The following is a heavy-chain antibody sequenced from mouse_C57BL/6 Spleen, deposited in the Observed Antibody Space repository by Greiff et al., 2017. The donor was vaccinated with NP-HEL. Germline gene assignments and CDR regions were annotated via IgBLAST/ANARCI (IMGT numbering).Heavy chain of an antibody. CDR3: ARTPYYGSSSLDY. Sequence: VQLQQSGPELVKPGASVKISCKASGYAFSSSWMTWVKQRPGKGLEWIGRIYPGDGDTNYNGKFKGQATLTADKSSSTAYMQLSSLTSEDSAVYFCARTPYYGSSSLDYWGQGTTLTVSS. D-gene: IGHD1-1*01. V-gene: IGHV1-82*01. CDR1: GYAFSSSW. J-gene: IGHJ2*01. CDR2: IYPGDGDT.